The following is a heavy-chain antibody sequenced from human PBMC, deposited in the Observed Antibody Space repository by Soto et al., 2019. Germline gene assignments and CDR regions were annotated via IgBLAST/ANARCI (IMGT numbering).Heavy chain of an antibody. J-gene: IGHJ5*02. CDR3: ARGRRLGGSRWWFVP. V-gene: IGHV1-69*06. CDR1: GGTFSRYA. CDR2: IASVSGTP. Sequence: QLVQSGAEARKPGSSVKVSCMAAGGTFSRYAFSWIRQAPGQGLEWMGGIASVSGTPNYARKFRDRVTIVADKITNTTYMELTGLSSEDTAVYFCARGRRLGGSRWWFVPWGQGTLVIVSS. D-gene: IGHD1-26*01.